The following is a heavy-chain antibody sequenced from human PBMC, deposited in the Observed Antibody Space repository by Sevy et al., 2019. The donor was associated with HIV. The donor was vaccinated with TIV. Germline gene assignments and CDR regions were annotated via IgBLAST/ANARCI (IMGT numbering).Heavy chain of an antibody. D-gene: IGHD2-15*01. CDR1: GYSISSGYY. CDR3: ARGELYSGGGGYCSGGSCYSGLWFDP. J-gene: IGHJ5*02. V-gene: IGHV4-38-2*02. CDR2: IYHSGST. Sequence: SETLSLTCTVSGYSISSGYYWGWIRQPPGKGLEWIGSIYHSGSTYYNPSLKSRVTISVDTSKNQFSLKLSSVTAADTAVYYCARGELYSGGGGYCSGGSCYSGLWFDPWGHGTLVTVSS.